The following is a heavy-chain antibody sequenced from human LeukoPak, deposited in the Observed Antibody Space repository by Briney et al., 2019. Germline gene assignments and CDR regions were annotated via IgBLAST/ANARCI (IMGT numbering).Heavy chain of an antibody. J-gene: IGHJ3*01. CDR2: IRGSGDGT. CDR1: GFPFRSFA. CDR3: GRDPNGDYVGAFDF. V-gene: IGHV3-23*01. Sequence: PGGSLRLSCAASGFPFRSFAMTWVRQAPGKGLEWVSSIRGSGDGTSYGDSVNGRFTMSRDNSKNTLYLQMNSLRVEDTAIYYCGRDPNGDYVGAFDFWGLGTLVTVSS. D-gene: IGHD4-17*01.